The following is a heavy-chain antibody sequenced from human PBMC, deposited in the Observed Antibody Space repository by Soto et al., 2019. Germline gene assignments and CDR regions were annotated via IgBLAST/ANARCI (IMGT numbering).Heavy chain of an antibody. CDR1: GFPFSSSW. CDR3: ARDTSNYDFWSGYSRDAFDI. V-gene: IGHV3-7*01. CDR2: INQDGSQI. D-gene: IGHD3-3*01. J-gene: IGHJ3*02. Sequence: HPGGSLRLSCAASGFPFSSSWMDWVRQAPGKGLEWVANINQDGSQIYYVDSVKGRFTISRDNAKNSLYLQMNSLRAEDTAVYYCARDTSNYDFWSGYSRDAFDIWGQGTMVTVSS.